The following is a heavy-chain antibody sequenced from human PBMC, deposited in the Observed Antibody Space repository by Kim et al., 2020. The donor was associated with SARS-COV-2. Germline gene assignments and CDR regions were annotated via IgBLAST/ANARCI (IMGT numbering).Heavy chain of an antibody. Sequence: GGSLRLSCAASGFTFSSYAMHWVRQAPGKGLEWVAVISYDGSNKYYADSVKGRFTISRDNSKNTLYLQMNSLRAEDTAVYYCARDLLPIILYYDSSGHFDYWGQGTLVTVSS. CDR2: ISYDGSNK. D-gene: IGHD3-22*01. J-gene: IGHJ4*02. V-gene: IGHV3-30-3*01. CDR1: GFTFSSYA. CDR3: ARDLLPIILYYDSSGHFDY.